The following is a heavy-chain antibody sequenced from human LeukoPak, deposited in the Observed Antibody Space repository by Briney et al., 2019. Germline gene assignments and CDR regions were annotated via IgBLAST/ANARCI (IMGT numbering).Heavy chain of an antibody. CDR3: ARRGRYGHNLVLFAFDI. CDR2: INHSGST. D-gene: IGHD5-24*01. V-gene: IGHV4-34*01. Sequence: PSETLSLTCAVYGGSFSGYYWSWIRQPPGKGLEWIGEINHSGSTNYNPSLKSRVTISVDTSKNQFSLKLSSVTAADTAVYYCARRGRYGHNLVLFAFDIWGQGTMVTVSS. CDR1: GGSFSGYY. J-gene: IGHJ3*02.